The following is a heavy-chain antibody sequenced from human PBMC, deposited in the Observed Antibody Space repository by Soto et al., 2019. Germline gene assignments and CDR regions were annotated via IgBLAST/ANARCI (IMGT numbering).Heavy chain of an antibody. CDR1: GFTFSSYA. D-gene: IGHD1-26*01. CDR3: AKTGAAEVGAVGGFDY. Sequence: QVQLVESGGGVVQPGRSLRLSCAASGFTFSSYAMHWVRQAPGKGLEWVAVISYDGSNKYYADSVKGRFTISRDNSKNTLYLQMNSLRAEDTAVYYCAKTGAAEVGAVGGFDYWGQGTLVTVSS. J-gene: IGHJ4*02. V-gene: IGHV3-30-3*01. CDR2: ISYDGSNK.